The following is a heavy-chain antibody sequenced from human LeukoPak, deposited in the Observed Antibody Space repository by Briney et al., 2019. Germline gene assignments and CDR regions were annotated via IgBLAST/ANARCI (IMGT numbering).Heavy chain of an antibody. CDR1: GFTFSSYA. CDR3: ARDSGIAVAGTGYYYYYYMDV. D-gene: IGHD6-19*01. CDR2: ISSNGGST. J-gene: IGHJ6*03. Sequence: PGGSLRLSCAASGFTFSSYAMHWVRQAPGKGLEYVSAISSNGGSTYYANSVKGRFTISRDNSKNTPYLQMGSLRAEDMAVYYCARDSGIAVAGTGYYYYYYMDVWGKGTTVTVSS. V-gene: IGHV3-64*01.